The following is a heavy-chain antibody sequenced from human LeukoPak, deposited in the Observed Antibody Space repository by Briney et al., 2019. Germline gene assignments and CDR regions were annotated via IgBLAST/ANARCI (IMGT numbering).Heavy chain of an antibody. CDR1: GFTFDDYA. V-gene: IGHV3-9*01. CDR2: ISWNSGII. J-gene: IGHJ3*02. CDR3: ARDRSRDAFDI. Sequence: PGRSLRLSCAASGFTFDDYAMHWVRQAPGKGLEWVSGISWNSGIIGYADSVKGRFTISRDNAKNSLYLQMNSLRAEDTAVYYCARDRSRDAFDIWGQGTMVTVSS.